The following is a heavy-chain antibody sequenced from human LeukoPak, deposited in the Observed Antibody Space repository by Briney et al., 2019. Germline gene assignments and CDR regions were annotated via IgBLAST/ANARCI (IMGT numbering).Heavy chain of an antibody. V-gene: IGHV3-49*04. CDR1: GFTFGDYA. J-gene: IGHJ4*02. Sequence: PGGSLRPSCTASGFTFGDYAMSWVRQAPGKGLEWVGFIRSKAYGGTTEYAASVKGRFTISRDDSKSIAYLQMNSLKTEDTAVYYCTRAQLGTPFDYWGQGTLVTVSS. CDR3: TRAQLGTPFDY. CDR2: IRSKAYGGTT. D-gene: IGHD7-27*01.